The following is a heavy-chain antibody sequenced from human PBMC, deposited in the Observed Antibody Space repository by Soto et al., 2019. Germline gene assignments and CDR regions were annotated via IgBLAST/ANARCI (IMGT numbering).Heavy chain of an antibody. CDR1: GGTFSSYA. CDR2: IIPIFGTA. Sequence: QVQLVQSGAEVKKPGSSVKVSCKASGGTFSSYAISWVRQAPGQGLEWMGEIIPIFGTANYAQKFQGRVTITADEYMSTAYMELSSLRSEDTAVYYCARDRGPSSGYYPYWFDPWGQGTLVTVSS. V-gene: IGHV1-69*12. J-gene: IGHJ5*02. CDR3: ARDRGPSSGYYPYWFDP. D-gene: IGHD3-22*01.